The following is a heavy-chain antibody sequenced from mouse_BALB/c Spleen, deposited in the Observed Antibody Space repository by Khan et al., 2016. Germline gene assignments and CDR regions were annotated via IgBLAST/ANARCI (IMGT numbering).Heavy chain of an antibody. V-gene: IGHV3-1*02. J-gene: IGHJ2*01. CDR2: IHYSGST. Sequence: EVQLQESGPDLVKPSQSLSLTCTVTGYSIPSHYSWHWIRHFPGNKLEWMGYIHYSGSTNYNPSLKSRISITRDTSKNQFFLQLNSVTTEDTATYYCATSTAGYWDYFDDWGQGTTLTVSS. CDR1: GYSIPSHYS. D-gene: IGHD3-1*01. CDR3: ATSTAGYWDYFDD.